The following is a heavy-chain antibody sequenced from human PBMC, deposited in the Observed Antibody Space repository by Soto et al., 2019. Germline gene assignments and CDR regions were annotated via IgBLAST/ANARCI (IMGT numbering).Heavy chain of an antibody. CDR1: GFTFSDHY. CDR2: TRNKANSYTT. D-gene: IGHD6-13*01. J-gene: IGHJ6*02. Sequence: EVQLVESGGGLVQPGGSLRLSCAASGFTFSDHYMDWVRQAPGKGLEWVGRTRNKANSYTTEYAASVKGRFTISRDDSKNSLYLQMNSLKTEDTAVYYCARSSSRPYYYGMDVWGQGTTVTVSS. CDR3: ARSSSRPYYYGMDV. V-gene: IGHV3-72*01.